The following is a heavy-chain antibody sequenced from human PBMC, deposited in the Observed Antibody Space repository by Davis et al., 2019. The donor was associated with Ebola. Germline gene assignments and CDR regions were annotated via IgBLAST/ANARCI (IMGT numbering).Heavy chain of an antibody. J-gene: IGHJ5*02. V-gene: IGHV2-70*01. CDR3: ARTTGLASGWLDP. CDR1: GFSLTTSGMC. CDR2: IDWEDDK. Sequence: SGPTLVKPTQTLTLTCTFSGFSLTTSGMCVIWIRQPPGKALEWLALIDWEDDKYYSTSLRARLTISRDTSKNQVVLTMTNMDPVDTATYYCARTTGLASGWLDPWGQGTPVTVSS. D-gene: IGHD3-10*01.